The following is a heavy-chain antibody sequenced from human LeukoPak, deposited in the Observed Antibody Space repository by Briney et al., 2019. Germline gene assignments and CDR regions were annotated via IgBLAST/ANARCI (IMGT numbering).Heavy chain of an antibody. V-gene: IGHV3-30*03. D-gene: IGHD2-15*01. CDR2: ISYDGSNK. CDR1: GFTFSSYV. Sequence: GGSLRLSCAASGFTFSSYVMHWVRQAPGKGLEWVAVISYDGSNKYYADSVKGRFTISRDNSKNTLYLQMNSLKTEDTAVYYCPRGACGGSCTYFDYWGQGALVIVSS. J-gene: IGHJ4*02. CDR3: PRGACGGSCTYFDY.